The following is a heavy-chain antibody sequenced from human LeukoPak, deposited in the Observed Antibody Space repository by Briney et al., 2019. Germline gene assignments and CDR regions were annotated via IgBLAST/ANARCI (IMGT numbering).Heavy chain of an antibody. CDR3: TRAPRRLDY. CDR1: GFTFTDTY. Sequence: GGSLRLSCAVSGFTFTDTYMTWIRQAPGKGLESLSYISPSGTDISYADSVKGRFTISRDNAKNSLYLQMNSLRAEDTAVYYCTRAPRRLDYWGQGTLVTVSS. J-gene: IGHJ4*02. V-gene: IGHV3-11*01. CDR2: ISPSGTDI.